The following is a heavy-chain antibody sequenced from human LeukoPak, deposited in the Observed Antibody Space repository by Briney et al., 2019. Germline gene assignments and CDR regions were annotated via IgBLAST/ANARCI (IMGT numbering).Heavy chain of an antibody. Sequence: EASVKVSCKASGYTFTSYGISWVRQAPGQGLEWMGWISAYNGNTNYAQKLQGRVTMTTDTSTSTAYMELRSLRSDDTAVYYCARVGRRFLEWPVGNYWGQGTLVTVSS. CDR2: ISAYNGNT. CDR1: GYTFTSYG. D-gene: IGHD3-3*01. V-gene: IGHV1-18*01. J-gene: IGHJ4*02. CDR3: ARVGRRFLEWPVGNY.